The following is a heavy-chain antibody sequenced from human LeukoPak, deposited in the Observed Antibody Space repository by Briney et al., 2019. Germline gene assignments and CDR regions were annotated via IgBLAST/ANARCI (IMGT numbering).Heavy chain of an antibody. CDR1: GGSFSGYY. D-gene: IGHD3-9*01. Sequence: PSGTLSLTCAVYGGSFSGYYWSWIRQPPGKGLEWIGEINHSGSTNYNPSLKSRVTISVDTSKNQFSLKLSSVTAADTAVYYCARAGGLRYFDWLPSVWFDPWGQGTLVTVSS. J-gene: IGHJ5*02. V-gene: IGHV4-34*01. CDR3: ARAGGLRYFDWLPSVWFDP. CDR2: INHSGST.